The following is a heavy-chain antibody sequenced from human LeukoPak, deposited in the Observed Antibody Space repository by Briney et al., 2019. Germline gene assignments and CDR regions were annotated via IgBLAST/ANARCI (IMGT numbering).Heavy chain of an antibody. CDR3: ARAYSRGNAFDI. V-gene: IGHV3-74*01. CDR1: GFTFSNYW. J-gene: IGHJ3*02. CDR2: INIDGSST. Sequence: GGSLRLSCAASGFTFSNYWMHWVRQAPGKGLVWVSRINIDGSSTSYADSVKGRFTISRGNAKNTLYLQMNSLRAEDTAVYYCARAYSRGNAFDIWGRGTVVTVSS. D-gene: IGHD2-15*01.